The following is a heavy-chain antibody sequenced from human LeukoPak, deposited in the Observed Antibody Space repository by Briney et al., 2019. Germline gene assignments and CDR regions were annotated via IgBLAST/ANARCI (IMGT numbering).Heavy chain of an antibody. V-gene: IGHV1-2*02. CDR3: AMLTDSSGSNFDY. CDR1: GYTFTGYY. Sequence: GAPVKVSCKASGYTFTGYYMHWVRQAPGQGLEWMGWINPNSGGTNYAQKFQGRVTMTRDTSISTAYMELSRLRSDDTAVYYCAMLTDSSGSNFDYWGQGTLVTVSS. J-gene: IGHJ4*02. D-gene: IGHD3-22*01. CDR2: INPNSGGT.